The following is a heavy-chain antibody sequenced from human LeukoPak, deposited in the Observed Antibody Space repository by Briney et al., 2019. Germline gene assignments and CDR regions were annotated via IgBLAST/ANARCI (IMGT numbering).Heavy chain of an antibody. CDR3: AKDDRWLQFCC. J-gene: IGHJ4*02. Sequence: GGSLRLSCAASGFTVSSNYMSWVRQGPGKGLEWVSGIIPSGHTTYYADSVRGRFTISRDNSRNTVYLQMNSLRAEDTAVYYCAKDDRWLQFCCWGQGTLVTVSA. CDR1: GFTVSSNY. D-gene: IGHD5-24*01. CDR2: IPSGHTT. V-gene: IGHV3-53*01.